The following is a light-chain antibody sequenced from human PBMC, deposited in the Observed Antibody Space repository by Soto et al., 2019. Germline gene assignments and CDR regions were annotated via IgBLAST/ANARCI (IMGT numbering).Light chain of an antibody. CDR1: SSDVGGFNY. CDR2: DVN. Sequence: QSALTQPASVSGSPGQSITISCTGTSSDVGGFNYVSWYQQHPGKVPKLIIYDVNDRPSGVSDRFSGSKSGNTASLTISGRQADDEADYYCSAYTSDTMHVLFGGGTQLTVL. V-gene: IGLV2-14*01. J-gene: IGLJ2*01. CDR3: SAYTSDTMHVL.